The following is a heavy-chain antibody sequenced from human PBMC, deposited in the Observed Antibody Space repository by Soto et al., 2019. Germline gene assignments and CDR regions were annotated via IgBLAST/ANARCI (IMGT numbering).Heavy chain of an antibody. CDR2: IGTAGDT. Sequence: GGSLRLSCAASGFTFSSYDMHWVRQATGKGLEWVSAIGTAGDTYYPGSVKGRFTISRENAKNSLYLQMNSLRAGDTAVYYCARGGRTMPLDVWGQGTTVTVSS. CDR1: GFTFSSYD. V-gene: IGHV3-13*01. J-gene: IGHJ6*02. D-gene: IGHD2-2*01. CDR3: ARGGRTMPLDV.